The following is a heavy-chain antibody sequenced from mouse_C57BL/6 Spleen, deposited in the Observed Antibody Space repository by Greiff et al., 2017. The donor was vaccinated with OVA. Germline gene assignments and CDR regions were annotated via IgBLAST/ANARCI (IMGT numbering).Heavy chain of an antibody. Sequence: EVQLQQSVAELVRPGASVKLSCTASGFNIKNTYMHWVKQRPEQGLEWIGRIDPANGNTKYAPKFQGKATITADPSSNTAYLQLSSLTSEDTAIYYCARSGYGSSYSDWYFDVWGTGTTVTVSS. CDR3: ARSGYGSSYSDWYFDV. V-gene: IGHV14-3*01. CDR2: IDPANGNT. D-gene: IGHD1-1*01. CDR1: GFNIKNTY. J-gene: IGHJ1*03.